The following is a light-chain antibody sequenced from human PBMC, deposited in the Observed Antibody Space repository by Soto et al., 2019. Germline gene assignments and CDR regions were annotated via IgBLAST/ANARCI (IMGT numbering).Light chain of an antibody. CDR3: QHYSSPVT. CDR1: QSVSYIY. V-gene: IGKV3D-20*01. Sequence: DIELTQSPAALSSSSGERATLSWRASQSVSYIYLALYQQKRCLARRLLIYDASSRAAGIPDRFSGSGSGTDFTLTISRMHHEYLAVYCCQHYSSPVTFGQGTRLEIK. J-gene: IGKJ5*01. CDR2: DAS.